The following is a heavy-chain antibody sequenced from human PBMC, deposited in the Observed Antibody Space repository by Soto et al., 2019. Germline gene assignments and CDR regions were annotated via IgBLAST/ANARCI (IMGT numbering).Heavy chain of an antibody. CDR2: IWYDGSNK. V-gene: IGHV3-33*01. Sequence: GGSLRLSCAASGFTFSSYGMHWVRQAPGKGLEWVAVIWYDGSNKYYADSVKGRFTISRDNSKNTLYLQMNSLRAEDTAVYYCARQRGFGNRAKYSGYVRYVGDYDAFDIWGQGTMVTVSS. CDR3: ARQRGFGNRAKYSGYVRYVGDYDAFDI. J-gene: IGHJ3*02. D-gene: IGHD5-12*01. CDR1: GFTFSSYG.